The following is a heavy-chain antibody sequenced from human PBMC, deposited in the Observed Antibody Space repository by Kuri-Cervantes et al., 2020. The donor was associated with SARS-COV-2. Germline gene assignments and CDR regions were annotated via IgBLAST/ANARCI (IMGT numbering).Heavy chain of an antibody. V-gene: IGHV3-23*03. CDR1: GFTFSSYA. D-gene: IGHD2/OR15-2a*01. CDR3: AKDPSTPY. J-gene: IGHJ4*02. CDR2: IYSGGSST. Sequence: GGSLRLSCAASGFTFSSYAMSWVRQAPGKGLEWVSVIYSGGSSTYYADSVKGRFTISRDNSKNTLYLQMNSLRAEDTAVYYCAKDPSTPYWGQGTLVTVSS.